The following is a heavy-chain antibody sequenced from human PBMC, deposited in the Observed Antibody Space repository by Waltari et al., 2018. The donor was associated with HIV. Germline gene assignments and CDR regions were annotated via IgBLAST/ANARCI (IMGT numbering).Heavy chain of an antibody. CDR3: AMTVQESPCYFVSSGFYF. CDR1: GFIFTNYA. D-gene: IGHD3-22*01. V-gene: IGHV3-23*01. J-gene: IGHJ4*02. CDR2: ITGSASST. Sequence: EVQLLEYGGGLVKPGGSLRLPCAASGFIFTNYAMNWVRLVPGKRLGWYSTITGSASSTDYDDCLEGRFNRSRDNSNSTLYLYMNNLRAADTATYFWAMTVQESPCYFVSSGFYFWGQGALVTVAS.